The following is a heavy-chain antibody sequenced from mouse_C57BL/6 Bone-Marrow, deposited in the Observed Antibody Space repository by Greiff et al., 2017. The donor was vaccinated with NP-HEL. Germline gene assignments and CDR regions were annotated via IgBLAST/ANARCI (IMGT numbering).Heavy chain of an antibody. J-gene: IGHJ2*01. Sequence: QVQLQQSGAELARPGASVKLSGKASGYTFTSYGISWVKQRTGQGLEWIGEIYPRSGNTYYNEKFKGKATLTADKSSSTAYMELRSLTSEDSAVYFCARSGYYGSSYYFDYWGQGTTLTVSS. CDR2: IYPRSGNT. V-gene: IGHV1-81*01. CDR1: GYTFTSYG. D-gene: IGHD1-1*01. CDR3: ARSGYYGSSYYFDY.